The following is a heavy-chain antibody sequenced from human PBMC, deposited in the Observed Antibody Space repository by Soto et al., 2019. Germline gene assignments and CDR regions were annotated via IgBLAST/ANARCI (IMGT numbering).Heavy chain of an antibody. D-gene: IGHD1-26*01. CDR1: GFTFSSYA. CDR2: ISGGSTYI. Sequence: PGGSLRLSCGASGFTFSSYALNWVRQAPGKGLDWVSSISGGSTYIYHADSVKGRFTISRDSAKNSLYLQMNSLRVEDTAVYFCASGKSGSYDYWGQGTLVTVSS. V-gene: IGHV3-21*01. J-gene: IGHJ4*02. CDR3: ASGKSGSYDY.